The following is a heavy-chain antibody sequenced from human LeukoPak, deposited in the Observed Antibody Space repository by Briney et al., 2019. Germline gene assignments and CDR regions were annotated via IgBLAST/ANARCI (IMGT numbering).Heavy chain of an antibody. V-gene: IGHV3-73*01. CDR1: GFTFSGST. CDR2: IRSKAKSFAT. Sequence: GGSLRLSCAASGFTFSGSTVHWVRLASGKGLEWVGRIRSKAKSFATAYAASVTGRFTISRDDSDNTAYLQMNSLKTEDTAVYYCSRAYDTTGYYYIDYWGQGTLVTVSS. D-gene: IGHD3-22*01. CDR3: SRAYDTTGYYYIDY. J-gene: IGHJ4*02.